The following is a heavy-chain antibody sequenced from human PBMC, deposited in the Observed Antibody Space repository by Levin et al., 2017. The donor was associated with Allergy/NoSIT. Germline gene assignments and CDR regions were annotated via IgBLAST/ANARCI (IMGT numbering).Heavy chain of an antibody. CDR3: GVASAAGAKYYGYGMDV. J-gene: IGHJ6*02. V-gene: IGHV3-48*01. D-gene: IGHD6-13*01. Sequence: GGSLRLSCAASGFTFSSYSMNWVRQAPGKGLEWVSYISSSSSTIYYADSVKGRFTISRDNAKNSLYLQMNSLRAEDTAVYYCGVASAAGAKYYGYGMDVWGQGTTVTVSS. CDR2: ISSSSSTI. CDR1: GFTFSSYS.